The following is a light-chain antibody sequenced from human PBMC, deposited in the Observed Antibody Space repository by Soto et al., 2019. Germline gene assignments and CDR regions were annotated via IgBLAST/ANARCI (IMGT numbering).Light chain of an antibody. CDR2: QNN. CDR1: SSNIGAGYD. V-gene: IGLV1-40*01. J-gene: IGLJ2*01. CDR3: QSYDSSLSAVV. Sequence: QSVLTQPPSVSGAPGQRVSISCTRSSSNIGAGYDVHWYEHLPGTAPKLLIYQNNNRPSGVPDRFSGSKSGTSASLAITGLQAEDEADYYCQSYDSSLSAVVFGGGTKLTVL.